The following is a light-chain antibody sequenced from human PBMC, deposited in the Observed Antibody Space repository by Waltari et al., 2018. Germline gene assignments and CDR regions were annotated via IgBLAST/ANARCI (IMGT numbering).Light chain of an antibody. CDR2: YAS. J-gene: IGKJ1*01. CDR1: QPITTW. CDR3: QQYSSFWT. V-gene: IGKV1-5*01. Sequence: DIQMTQSPSTLSASVGDRVTITCRASQPITTWVAWYQQKPGQAPHLLIFYASRLEFGVPTRFSGSGSGTEFTRPISSLRPDDLATYYCQQYSSFWTFGQGTKVEIK.